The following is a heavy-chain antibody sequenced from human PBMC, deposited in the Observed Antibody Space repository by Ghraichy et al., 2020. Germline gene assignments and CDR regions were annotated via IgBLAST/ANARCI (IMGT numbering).Heavy chain of an antibody. V-gene: IGHV3-23*01. D-gene: IGHD6-19*01. CDR2: IRGSGVKT. J-gene: IGHJ4*02. CDR3: AKEMDTRGWYSADY. CDR1: GFTFSKYA. Sequence: GESLNISCAASGFTFSKYAMSWFRQAPGKGLEWVSAIRGSGVKTYYAESVKGRFTVSRDNSRDSLYLQMNSLRAEDTAVYYCAKEMDTRGWYSADYWGQGTLVTVSS.